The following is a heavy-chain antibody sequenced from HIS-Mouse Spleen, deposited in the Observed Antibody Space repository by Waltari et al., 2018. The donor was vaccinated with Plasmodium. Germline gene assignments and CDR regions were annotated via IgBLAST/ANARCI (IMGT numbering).Heavy chain of an antibody. CDR3: AKAQGVINFDY. J-gene: IGHJ4*02. CDR1: GFTFSSYG. D-gene: IGHD3-16*01. V-gene: IGHV3-30*18. CDR2: ISYDGSNK. Sequence: QVQLVESGGGVVQPGGSLRLSCAAAGFTFSSYGMHWVRQDPGKGLEWVAVISYDGSNKYYADSVKGRFTISRDNSKNTLYLQMNSLRAEDTAVYYCAKAQGVINFDYWGQGTLVTVSS.